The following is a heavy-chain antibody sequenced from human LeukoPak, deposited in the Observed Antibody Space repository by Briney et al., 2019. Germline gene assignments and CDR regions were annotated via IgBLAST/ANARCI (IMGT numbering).Heavy chain of an antibody. V-gene: IGHV4-59*01. CDR3: ARGYGSSWDWFDP. J-gene: IGHJ5*02. Sequence: SETLSLTCTVSGGSISSYYWSWIRQPPGKGLEWIGYIYYSGSTNYNPSLKSRVTISVDTSKNQFSLKLSSVTAADTAVYHCARGYGSSWDWFDPWGQGTLVTVSS. CDR1: GGSISSYY. D-gene: IGHD6-13*01. CDR2: IYYSGST.